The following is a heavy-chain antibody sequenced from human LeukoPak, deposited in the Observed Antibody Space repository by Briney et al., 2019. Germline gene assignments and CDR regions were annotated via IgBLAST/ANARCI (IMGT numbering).Heavy chain of an antibody. D-gene: IGHD6-19*01. J-gene: IGHJ3*02. V-gene: IGHV3-7*01. CDR1: GFTFSSYW. CDR2: IKQDGSEK. Sequence: GGSLRLSCAASGFTFSSYWMSWVRQAPGKGLEWVANIKQDGSEKYYVDSVKGRFTISRDNAKNSLYLQMNSLRAEDTAVYYCARRIAVAGTEAFDIWGQGTMVTVSS. CDR3: ARRIAVAGTEAFDI.